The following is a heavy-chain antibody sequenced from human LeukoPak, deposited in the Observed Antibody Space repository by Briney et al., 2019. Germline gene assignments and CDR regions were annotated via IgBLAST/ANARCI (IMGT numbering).Heavy chain of an antibody. CDR2: IYTSGST. D-gene: IGHD3-22*01. Sequence: SETLSLTCTVSGGSISSYYWSWIRQPAGKGLEWIGRIYTSGSTNYNPSLKSRVTMSVDTSKNQFSPKLSSVTAADTAVYYCASEGYDSSGYYYYFDYWGQGTLVTVSS. J-gene: IGHJ4*02. CDR1: GGSISSYY. V-gene: IGHV4-4*07. CDR3: ASEGYDSSGYYYYFDY.